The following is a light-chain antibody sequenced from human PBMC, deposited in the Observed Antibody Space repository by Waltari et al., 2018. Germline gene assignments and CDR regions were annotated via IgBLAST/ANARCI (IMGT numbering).Light chain of an antibody. V-gene: IGKV3-15*01. J-gene: IGKJ4*01. CDR3: QQYDNWPPLT. Sequence: VMTQSQATLSVSPGERATLPCRASQSINRNLAWYQQKPGQAPSLLIYGASTRATGIPARFSGSGSGTDFTLTINSLQSEDFAVYYCQQYDNWPPLTFGGGTKVEIK. CDR2: GAS. CDR1: QSINRN.